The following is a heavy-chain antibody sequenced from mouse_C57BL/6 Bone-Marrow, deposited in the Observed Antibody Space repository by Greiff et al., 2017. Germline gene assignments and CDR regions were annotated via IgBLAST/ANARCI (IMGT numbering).Heavy chain of an antibody. V-gene: IGHV5-12*01. CDR1: GFTFSDYY. Sequence: DVKLVESGGGLVQPGGSLKLSCAASGFTFSDYYMYWVRQTPEKRLEWVAYISNGGGSTYYPDTVKGRFTISRDNAKNTLYLQMSRLKSEVTAMYYCARHNYFDYWGQGTTLTVSS. CDR3: ARHNYFDY. J-gene: IGHJ2*01. CDR2: ISNGGGST.